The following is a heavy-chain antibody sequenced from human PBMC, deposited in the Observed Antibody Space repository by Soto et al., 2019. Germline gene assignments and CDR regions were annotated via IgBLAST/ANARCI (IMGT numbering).Heavy chain of an antibody. Sequence: ASVKVSCKASGYTFTGYYMHWVRQAPGQGLEWMGWINPNSGGTNYAQKFQGRVTMTRDTSISTAYMELSRLRSDDTAVYYCARVSPPYYDSSGYYYGSNLQHWGEGSRVTVS. V-gene: IGHV1-2*02. CDR2: INPNSGGT. CDR1: GYTFTGYY. CDR3: ARVSPPYYDSSGYYYGSNLQH. D-gene: IGHD3-22*01. J-gene: IGHJ1*01.